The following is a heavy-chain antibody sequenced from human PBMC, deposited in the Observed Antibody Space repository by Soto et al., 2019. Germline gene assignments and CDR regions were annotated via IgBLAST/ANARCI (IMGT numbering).Heavy chain of an antibody. CDR1: GYTFTSHW. CDR3: AATVTPIYYYYGMDV. D-gene: IGHD4-17*01. CDR2: IYPGDSDT. Sequence: GESLKISCKGSGYTFTSHWIGWVRQMPGKGLEWMGIIYPGDSDTRYSPSLQGQVIISADKSITTAYLQWSSLKASDTAMYYCAATVTPIYYYYGMDVWGQGTTVTVSS. J-gene: IGHJ6*02. V-gene: IGHV5-51*01.